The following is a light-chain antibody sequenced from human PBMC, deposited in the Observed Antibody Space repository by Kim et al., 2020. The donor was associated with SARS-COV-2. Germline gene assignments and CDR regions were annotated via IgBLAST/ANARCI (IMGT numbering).Light chain of an antibody. CDR3: TQVLQTPVT. Sequence: PASISCRSSQSLLHSNGYYYLDWYLQKPGQSPRLLIYVGSNRASGVPDRFSGSGSGTHFTLKISSVEAEDVGIYYCTQVLQTPVTFGGGTKVDIK. CDR1: QSLLHSNGYYY. CDR2: VGS. V-gene: IGKV2-28*01. J-gene: IGKJ4*01.